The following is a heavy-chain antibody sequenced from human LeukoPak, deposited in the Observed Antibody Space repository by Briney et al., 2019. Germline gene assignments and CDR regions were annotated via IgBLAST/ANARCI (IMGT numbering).Heavy chain of an antibody. D-gene: IGHD6-19*01. CDR2: IWYDGSNK. CDR3: AREGLEAVASDYYYGMDV. CDR1: GFTFSSYG. V-gene: IGHV3-33*01. Sequence: GGSLRLSCAASGFTFSSYGMHWVRQAPGKGLEWVAVIWYDGSNKYYADSVKGRFTISRDNSKNTLYLQMNSLRAEDTAVYYCAREGLEAVASDYYYGMDVWGQGTTVTVSS. J-gene: IGHJ6*02.